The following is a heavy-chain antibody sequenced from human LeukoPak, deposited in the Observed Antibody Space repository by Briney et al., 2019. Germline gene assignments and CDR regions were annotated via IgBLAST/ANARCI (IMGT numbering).Heavy chain of an antibody. Sequence: GASVKVSCKASGDTFTSNDINWVRQASGQGLEWMGWMNPQSGSAGYAQKFQGRVTMTWDTSISTAYMELSSLTSDDTAVYYCARIPQRVPHNWFDPWGQGTLVTVSS. CDR2: MNPQSGSA. CDR1: GDTFTSND. D-gene: IGHD1-1*01. V-gene: IGHV1-8*01. CDR3: ARIPQRVPHNWFDP. J-gene: IGHJ5*02.